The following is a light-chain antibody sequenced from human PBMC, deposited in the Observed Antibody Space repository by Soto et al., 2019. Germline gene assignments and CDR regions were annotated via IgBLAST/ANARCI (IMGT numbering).Light chain of an antibody. CDR3: HQYNKWPPWT. CDR1: QSVSTN. V-gene: IGKV3-15*01. Sequence: ELVLIRAPVTLSVSPGARATLSCRASQSVSTNLAWYQQKPGQAPRLLMYGASTRATGIPARFSGSGSGTEFTLTISSLQSEDFAVSYCHQYNKWPPWTFGQGTKVDIK. CDR2: GAS. J-gene: IGKJ1*01.